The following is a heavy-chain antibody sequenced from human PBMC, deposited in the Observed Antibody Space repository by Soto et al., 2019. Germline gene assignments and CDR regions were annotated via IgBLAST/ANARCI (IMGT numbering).Heavy chain of an antibody. Sequence: EVQLVESGGGLVKPGGSLRLSCAASGFTFRNAWMSWVRQAPGKGLEWVGRIKSKTDGGTTDYAAPVKGRFTISSDDSKSTLYLQMNSLKTEATAVDYCTTDFSQRDYWGQGTLVTVSS. CDR3: TTDFSQRDY. J-gene: IGHJ4*02. CDR1: GFTFRNAW. V-gene: IGHV3-15*01. CDR2: IKSKTDGGTT.